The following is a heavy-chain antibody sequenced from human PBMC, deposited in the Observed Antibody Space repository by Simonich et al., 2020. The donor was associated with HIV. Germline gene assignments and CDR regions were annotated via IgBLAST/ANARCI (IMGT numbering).Heavy chain of an antibody. J-gene: IGHJ4*02. CDR1: GGSFSGYY. CDR3: VRRPIRGYYDGSGYGDY. D-gene: IGHD3-22*01. CDR2: IKHCGST. V-gene: IGHV4-34*01. Sequence: QVQLQQWGAGLLKHSETLSLTCAVYGGSFSGYYWSWIRQAPGKGLEWIEEIKHCGSTTYNPSLKSRVTLAVYTSKKQFSLKLSSVTAADTAVYYCVRRPIRGYYDGSGYGDYWGQGTLVTVSS.